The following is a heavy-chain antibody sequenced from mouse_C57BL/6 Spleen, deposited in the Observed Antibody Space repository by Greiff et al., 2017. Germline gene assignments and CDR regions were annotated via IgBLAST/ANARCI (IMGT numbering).Heavy chain of an antibody. CDR2: ISSGSSTI. Sequence: EVKLQESGGGLVKPGGSLKLSCAASGFTFSDYGMHWVRQAPEKGLEWVAYISSGSSTIYYADTVKGRFTISRDNAKNTLFLQMTSLKSEDTAMYYDARLGSSYARDYWGQGTSVTVSS. CDR1: GFTFSDYG. J-gene: IGHJ4*01. D-gene: IGHD1-1*01. V-gene: IGHV5-17*01. CDR3: ARLGSSYARDY.